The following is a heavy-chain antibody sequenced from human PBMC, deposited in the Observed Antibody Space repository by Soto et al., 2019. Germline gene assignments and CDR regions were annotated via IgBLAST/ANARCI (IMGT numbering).Heavy chain of an antibody. CDR3: ARLVSGCTNGVCYNYYYYGMDV. CDR1: GYSFTSYW. CDR2: IDPSDSYT. J-gene: IGHJ6*02. V-gene: IGHV5-10-1*01. Sequence: GESLKISCKGSGYSFTSYWISWVLQMPGKGLEWMGRIDPSDSYTNYSPSFQGHVTISADKSISTAYLQWSSLKASDTAMYYCARLVSGCTNGVCYNYYYYGMDVWGQGTTVTVSS. D-gene: IGHD2-8*01.